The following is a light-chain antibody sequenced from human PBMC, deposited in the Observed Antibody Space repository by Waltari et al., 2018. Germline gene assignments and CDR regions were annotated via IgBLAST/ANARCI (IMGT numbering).Light chain of an antibody. CDR1: QSISRW. J-gene: IGKJ1*01. CDR3: QQYNTYSRT. CDR2: KAV. Sequence: DIQMTQSPSTLSASIGDRVTITCRARQSISRWLAWYQQQPGKAPNLLRYKAVSLRSGVPSRFRGSGSGTEFTLTISSLQPDDFATYYCQQYNTYSRTFGQGTKVEIK. V-gene: IGKV1-5*03.